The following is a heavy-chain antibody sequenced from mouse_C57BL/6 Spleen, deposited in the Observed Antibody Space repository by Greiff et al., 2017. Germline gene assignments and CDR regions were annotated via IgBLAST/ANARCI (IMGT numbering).Heavy chain of an antibody. CDR1: GYTFTSYG. Sequence: VQRVESGAELARPGASVKLSCKASGYTFTSYGISWVKQRTGQGLEWIGEIYPRSGNTYYNEKFKGKATLTADKSSSTAYMELRSLTSEDSAVYFCARNPITTVVSYWYFDVWGTGTTVTVSS. J-gene: IGHJ1*03. V-gene: IGHV1-81*01. CDR3: ARNPITTVVSYWYFDV. D-gene: IGHD1-1*01. CDR2: IYPRSGNT.